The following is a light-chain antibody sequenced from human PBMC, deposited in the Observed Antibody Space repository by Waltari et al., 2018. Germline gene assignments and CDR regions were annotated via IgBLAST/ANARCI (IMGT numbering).Light chain of an antibody. CDR2: GAS. Sequence: EIVLTQSPGTLSLSPGEGATLSCRTSQPIRTTYLAWYQQKPGQAPTLLIYGASSRATGVPDRFTGSGSGTDFSLTSSSLEPEDFATYYCQQYDISPLTFGGGTKVEIK. CDR3: QQYDISPLT. V-gene: IGKV3-20*01. J-gene: IGKJ4*01. CDR1: QPIRTTY.